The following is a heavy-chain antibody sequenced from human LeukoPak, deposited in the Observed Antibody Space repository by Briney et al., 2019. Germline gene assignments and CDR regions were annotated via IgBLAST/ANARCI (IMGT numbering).Heavy chain of an antibody. D-gene: IGHD5-12*01. CDR2: ISYDGSNK. J-gene: IGHJ6*02. CDR1: GFTFSSFG. V-gene: IGHV3-30*03. CDR3: GRLMGGYDSYFYGMDV. Sequence: GRSLRLSCAASGFTFSSFGMHWVRQAPGKGLEWVAVISYDGSNKYYADSVKDRFTMSRDNSQNTLYLQMNSLRLEDTAVYYCGRLMGGYDSYFYGMDVWGQGTTVTVSS.